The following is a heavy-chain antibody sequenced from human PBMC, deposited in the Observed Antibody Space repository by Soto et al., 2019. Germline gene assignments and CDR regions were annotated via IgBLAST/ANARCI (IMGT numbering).Heavy chain of an antibody. CDR1: GFTFRSYS. J-gene: IGHJ4*02. V-gene: IGHV3-21*01. Sequence: GGSLRLSCAASGFTFRSYSMNWVRQAPGKGLKWVSSITSSSSFIHYTDSVKGRFTISRDNAKNSLYLQMNSLRAEDTSVYFCARDXSXGSYPDYWGQGTLXXVS. CDR3: ARDXSXGSYPDY. CDR2: ITSSSSFI. D-gene: IGHD1-26*01.